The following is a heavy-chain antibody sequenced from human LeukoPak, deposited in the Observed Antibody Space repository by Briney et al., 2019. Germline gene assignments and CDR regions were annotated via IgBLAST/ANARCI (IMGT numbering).Heavy chain of an antibody. CDR2: INSDGSST. CDR3: ARVGSSGLDAFDI. Sequence: PGGSLRLSCAASGFTFSSYWMHWVRQAPGKGLVWVSRINSDGSSTSYADSVKGRFTISRDNAKNTLYLQMNSLRAEDTAVYYCARVGSSGLDAFDIWRQGTMVTVSS. D-gene: IGHD6-19*01. CDR1: GFTFSSYW. V-gene: IGHV3-74*01. J-gene: IGHJ3*02.